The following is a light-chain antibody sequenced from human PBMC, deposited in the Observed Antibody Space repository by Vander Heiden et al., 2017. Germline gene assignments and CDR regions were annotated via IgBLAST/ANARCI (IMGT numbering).Light chain of an antibody. CDR3: QQDDSTPHT. J-gene: IGKJ2*01. CDR2: WAS. Sequence: DLVMTQSPDSLAVSLGERATINCKSSQSVLYSSNNKNYLAWYQQKPGQPPKLLIYWASTRESGVPDRFSGSGSGTDFTLTISSLQAEDVAVYYCQQDDSTPHTFGQGTKLEIK. CDR1: QSVLYSSNNKNY. V-gene: IGKV4-1*01.